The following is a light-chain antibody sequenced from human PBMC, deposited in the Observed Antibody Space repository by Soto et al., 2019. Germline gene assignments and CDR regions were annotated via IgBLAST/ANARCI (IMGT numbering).Light chain of an antibody. V-gene: IGKV3-20*01. CDR2: GAS. CDR3: QQYGSSPRT. J-gene: IGKJ1*01. Sequence: EIVLTQSPGTLSLSPGERATLSCRASQSVSSSYLAWYQQKPGQAPSLLIYGASSRATGIPDRFSGSGSATDFTLTISRLEPGDFAVYYCQQYGSSPRTFGQGTKVDIK. CDR1: QSVSSSY.